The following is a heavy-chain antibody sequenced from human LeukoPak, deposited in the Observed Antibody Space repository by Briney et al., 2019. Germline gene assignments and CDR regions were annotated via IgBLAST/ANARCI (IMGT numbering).Heavy chain of an antibody. CDR3: ARDHSTTVTTYYFDY. Sequence: ASVTVSCKASGYTFTSYYMHWVRQAPGQGLEWMGIINPSGGSTSYAQKFQGRVTMTRDTSTSTVYMELSSLRSEDTAVYYCARDHSTTVTTYYFDYWGQGTLVTVSS. J-gene: IGHJ4*02. CDR2: INPSGGST. D-gene: IGHD4-17*01. CDR1: GYTFTSYY. V-gene: IGHV1-46*01.